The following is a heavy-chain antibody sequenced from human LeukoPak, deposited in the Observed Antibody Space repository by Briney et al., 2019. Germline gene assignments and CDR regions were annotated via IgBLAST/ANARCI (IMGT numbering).Heavy chain of an antibody. CDR1: GYSFTSYW. CDR2: IYPGDSDT. CDR3: ARHRPRYCSSTSCQKTYYYYGMDV. Sequence: PGESLKISCKGSGYSFTSYWIGWVRQMPGKGLEWMGIIYPGDSDTRYSPSFQGQVTTSADKSISTAYLQWSSLKASDTAMYYCARHRPRYCSSTSCQKTYYYYGMDVWGQGTTVTVSS. J-gene: IGHJ6*02. V-gene: IGHV5-51*01. D-gene: IGHD2-2*01.